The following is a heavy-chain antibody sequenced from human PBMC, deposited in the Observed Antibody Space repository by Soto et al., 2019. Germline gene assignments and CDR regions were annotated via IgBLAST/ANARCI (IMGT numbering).Heavy chain of an antibody. V-gene: IGHV4-39*01. CDR3: TRHLKSGDSRYFYYYYMDV. CDR2: IYSGSI. J-gene: IGHJ6*03. D-gene: IGHD3-10*01. CDR1: GGSINSNTYY. Sequence: SETLSLTCTGSGGSINSNTYYWGWIRQPPGKGLEWIGSIYSGSIYYTPSLQGRVTISVDTSKNQFSLRLSSVTAADTAVYFCTRHLKSGDSRYFYYYYMDVWDKGTTVTVSS.